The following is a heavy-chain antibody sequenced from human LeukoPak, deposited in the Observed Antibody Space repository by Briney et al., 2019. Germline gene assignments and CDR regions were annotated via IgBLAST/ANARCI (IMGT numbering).Heavy chain of an antibody. J-gene: IGHJ4*02. CDR2: INNDGRSA. CDR3: ARNYNGMSN. D-gene: IGHD1-26*01. CDR1: GLTFSNYG. V-gene: IGHV3-74*01. Sequence: PGGSLRLSCAASGLTFSNYGMMWVRQAPGKGLVWVSYINNDGRSATYADSEKGRFTISRDNAKNTLYLQMNSLKAEDSAMYYCARNYNGMSNWGQGTLVIVSS.